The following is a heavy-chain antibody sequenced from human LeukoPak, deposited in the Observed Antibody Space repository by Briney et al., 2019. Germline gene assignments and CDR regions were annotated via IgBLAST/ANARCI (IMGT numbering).Heavy chain of an antibody. J-gene: IGHJ4*02. V-gene: IGHV3-30*04. CDR1: GFTFRSYA. CDR3: AREFDYRSGYYSFVD. Sequence: SPRLSSAASGFTFRSYAMHWVRQAPGKGLEWVADISYDGSNKYYADSVKGRFTISRDNSKKTLYLQIKSPRAEDTAVYYSAREFDYRSGYYSFVDCGEGALVVIFS. D-gene: IGHD3-22*01. CDR2: ISYDGSNK.